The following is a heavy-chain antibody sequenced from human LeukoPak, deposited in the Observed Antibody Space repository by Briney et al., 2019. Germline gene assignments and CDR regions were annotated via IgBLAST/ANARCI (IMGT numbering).Heavy chain of an antibody. CDR2: INHSGST. Sequence: SETLSLTCAVYGGSFSGFYWSWIRQPPGKGLEWIGEINHSGSTNYNPSLESRVTISVDTSKNQFSLKLSSVTAADTAVYYCAKNIYDSSGYNDYWGQGTLVTVSS. CDR1: GGSFSGFY. J-gene: IGHJ4*02. CDR3: AKNIYDSSGYNDY. D-gene: IGHD3-22*01. V-gene: IGHV4-34*01.